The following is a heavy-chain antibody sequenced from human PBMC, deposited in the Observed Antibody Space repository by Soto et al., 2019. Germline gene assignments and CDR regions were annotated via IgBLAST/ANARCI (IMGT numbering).Heavy chain of an antibody. D-gene: IGHD1-20*01. Sequence: ASETLSLTCTVSGGSVRSSGYYWAWIRQPPGKGLEWIGSLYSSGKTYRNPSLKSRVTMSDDTSKNQLSLRLSSVTAADTAVYYCARLILALTETFDYWGQGTLVTVSS. V-gene: IGHV4-39*01. CDR3: ARLILALTETFDY. CDR1: GGSVRSSGYY. CDR2: LYSSGKT. J-gene: IGHJ4*02.